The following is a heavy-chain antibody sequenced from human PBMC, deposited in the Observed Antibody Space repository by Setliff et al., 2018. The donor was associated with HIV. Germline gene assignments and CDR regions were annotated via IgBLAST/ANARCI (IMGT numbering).Heavy chain of an antibody. Sequence: SETLSLTCTVSGGSISTYYRSWIRQPPGKGLEWIGYIYTSGSTNYNPSLKSRVTISVDTSKNQFSLKLSSVTAADTAVYYCARAASIAVAGDHWGQGTLVTVSS. CDR2: IYTSGST. V-gene: IGHV4-4*09. CDR3: ARAASIAVAGDH. D-gene: IGHD6-19*01. J-gene: IGHJ4*02. CDR1: GGSISTYY.